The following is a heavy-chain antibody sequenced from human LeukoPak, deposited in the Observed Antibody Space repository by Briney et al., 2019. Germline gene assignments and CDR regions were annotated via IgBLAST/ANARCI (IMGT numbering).Heavy chain of an antibody. CDR2: IYDSGST. J-gene: IGHJ6*04. V-gene: IGHV4-30-4*01. CDR1: GGSISSGDYY. CDR3: ARDSSSSYSYGMDV. D-gene: IGHD6-13*01. Sequence: SQTLSLTWTVSGGSISSGDYYWSWIRQPPWKGLEGIGYIYDSGSTYYNPSVKSRVTISVDTSKNQFSLKLSSVTAADTAVYYCARDSSSSYSYGMDVWGKGTTVTVSS.